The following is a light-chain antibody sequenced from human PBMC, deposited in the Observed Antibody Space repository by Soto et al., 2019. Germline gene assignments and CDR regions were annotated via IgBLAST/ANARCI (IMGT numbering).Light chain of an antibody. CDR1: QIIGNY. CDR2: AAS. Sequence: DIQMTQSPSSLSASVGDRVTITCRASQIIGNYLNWYQQKPGKAPKFLIHAASTLQSGVPSRFSGSGSGTDFTLTINSLQPEDFATYYCQQTYNTPFTFGPGTKVDIK. CDR3: QQTYNTPFT. J-gene: IGKJ3*01. V-gene: IGKV1-39*01.